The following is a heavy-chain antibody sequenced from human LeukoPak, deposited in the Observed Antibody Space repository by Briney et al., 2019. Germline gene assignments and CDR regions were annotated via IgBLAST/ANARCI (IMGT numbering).Heavy chain of an antibody. CDR3: ARHGSYWDFDY. Sequence: PSETLSLTCTVSGGSISTYYWSWIRQPPGKGLAWIGYISYSGSTDYNPSLRSRVTISVDTSKNQFSLRLSSVTAADTAVYYCARHGSYWDFDYWGQGALVTVSS. CDR2: ISYSGST. CDR1: GGSISTYY. D-gene: IGHD1-26*01. V-gene: IGHV4-59*08. J-gene: IGHJ4*02.